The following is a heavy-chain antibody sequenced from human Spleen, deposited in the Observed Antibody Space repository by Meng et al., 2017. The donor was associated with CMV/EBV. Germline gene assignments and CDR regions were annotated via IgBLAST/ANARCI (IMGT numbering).Heavy chain of an antibody. J-gene: IGHJ6*02. CDR2: VIPILGLA. CDR3: AGGPSQANILSMAAYWCYGMDV. Sequence: SVQVSCKASAGTFSNYGISWVRQAPGQGLVWMGGVIPILGLATYAQKFQGRVTITADKSTGTTYMVLSNLRSVDAAGFYCAGGPSQANILSMAAYWCYGMDVWGQGTTVTVSS. V-gene: IGHV1-69*10. CDR1: AGTFSNYG. D-gene: IGHD5/OR15-5a*01.